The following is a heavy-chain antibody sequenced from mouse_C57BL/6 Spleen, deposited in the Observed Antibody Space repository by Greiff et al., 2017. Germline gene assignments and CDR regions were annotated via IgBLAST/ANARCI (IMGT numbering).Heavy chain of an antibody. CDR1: GFTFSSYG. V-gene: IGHV5-6*01. CDR3: ARQRTAAQANTRLNYAMDY. CDR2: ISSGGSYT. D-gene: IGHD3-2*02. Sequence: EVQLVESGGDLVKPGGSLKLSCAASGFTFSSYGMSWVRQTPDKRLEWVATISSGGSYTYYPDSVKGRFTISRDNAKNTLYLQMSSLKSEDTAMYYCARQRTAAQANTRLNYAMDYWGQGTSVTVSS. J-gene: IGHJ4*01.